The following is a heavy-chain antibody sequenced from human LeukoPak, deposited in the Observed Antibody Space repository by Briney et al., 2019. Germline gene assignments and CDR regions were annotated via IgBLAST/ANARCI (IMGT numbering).Heavy chain of an antibody. J-gene: IGHJ4*02. CDR3: ARDEGDGTYFDY. CDR1: GGSISNYY. Sequence: SETLSLTCTVSGGSISNYYWSWIRQPPGKGLEWIGYIYYSGSTNYNPSLKSRVTISADTSKNQFSLKLTSVTAADTAVYYCARDEGDGTYFDYWGQGTLVTVSS. CDR2: IYYSGST. D-gene: IGHD6-13*01. V-gene: IGHV4-59*01.